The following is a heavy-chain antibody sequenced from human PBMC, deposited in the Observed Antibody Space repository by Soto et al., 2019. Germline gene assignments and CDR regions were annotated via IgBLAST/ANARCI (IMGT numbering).Heavy chain of an antibody. CDR2: INSDGSST. Sequence: GGSLRLSCAASGFTFSSYWMHWVRQAPGKGLVWVSRINSDGSSTSYADSVKGRFTISRDNAKNTLYLQMNSLRAEDTAVYYCARDRCSSTSCYYYYGMDVWGQGTTVTVSS. CDR1: GFTFSSYW. V-gene: IGHV3-74*01. CDR3: ARDRCSSTSCYYYYGMDV. J-gene: IGHJ6*02. D-gene: IGHD2-2*01.